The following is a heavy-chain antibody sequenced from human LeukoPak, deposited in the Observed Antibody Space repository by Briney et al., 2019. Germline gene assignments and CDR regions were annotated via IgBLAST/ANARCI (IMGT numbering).Heavy chain of an antibody. CDR2: INPTGGST. CDR1: GYTSPSYF. D-gene: IGHD6-6*01. J-gene: IGHJ4*02. CDR3: ARTAARRFDY. Sequence: ASVKVSCKASGYTSPSYFMHWVRQAPGQGLEWMGIINPTGGSTTYAQRFQGRVTMTRDTSTSTVYMELSSLRSDDTAVYYCARTAARRFDYWGQGTLVTVSS. V-gene: IGHV1-46*01.